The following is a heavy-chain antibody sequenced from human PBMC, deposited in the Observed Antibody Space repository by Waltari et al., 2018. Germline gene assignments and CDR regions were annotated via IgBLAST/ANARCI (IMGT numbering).Heavy chain of an antibody. CDR3: AKAIKGYNSAWFDY. D-gene: IGHD3-3*01. V-gene: IGHV3-23*01. CDR1: GFSFSGYA. J-gene: IGHJ5*01. CDR2: RRGSGSTP. Sequence: EVQLLESGGGLVQPGGSLRLSCAASGFSFSGYAMNWVRQAPGRGWEWVSARRGSGSTPFYADSVKGRFTISRDNSKNTVFLQMNSLRAEETAVYYCAKAIKGYNSAWFDYWGQGTLVTVSS.